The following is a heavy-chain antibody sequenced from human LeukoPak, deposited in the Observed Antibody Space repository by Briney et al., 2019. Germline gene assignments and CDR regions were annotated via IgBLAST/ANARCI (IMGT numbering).Heavy chain of an antibody. CDR1: GFTFSSYA. J-gene: IGHJ4*02. Sequence: GGSLRLSCAASGFTFSSYAMSWVRQAPGKGLEWVSTISGSGESTYYADSVKGRFTISRDNSKNTLYLQMNSLRAEDTAVYYCAKGGSGSYYKGSFDYWGQGTLVTVSS. V-gene: IGHV3-23*01. CDR2: ISGSGEST. CDR3: AKGGSGSYYKGSFDY. D-gene: IGHD3-10*01.